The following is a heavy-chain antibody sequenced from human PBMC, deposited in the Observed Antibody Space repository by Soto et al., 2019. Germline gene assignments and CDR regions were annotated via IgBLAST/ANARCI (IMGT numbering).Heavy chain of an antibody. J-gene: IGHJ5*02. CDR1: RFTFGTTD. D-gene: IGHD3-10*01. CDR2: IDGSGGIT. V-gene: IGHV3-23*01. Sequence: GGSLRLSCAASRFTFGTTDMSWVRQAPGEGLEWVSTIDGSGGITYYADSVKGRFTISRDNSRNTVYLQMNSLRGDDTALYYCVKNSGWFNTWGQGALVTVSS. CDR3: VKNSGWFNT.